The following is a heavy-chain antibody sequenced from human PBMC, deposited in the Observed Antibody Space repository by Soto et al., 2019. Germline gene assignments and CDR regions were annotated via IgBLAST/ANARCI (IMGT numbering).Heavy chain of an antibody. J-gene: IGHJ6*02. CDR1: GYTFNSYY. Sequence: ASVKVSCKTSGYTFNSYYINWVRQAPGQGLEWMGRDNPNSGFVTHAPKFQDRVTMTRDTSTGTFYMELSSLRSDDTAVYYCAVAVILDSHYAMDVWGQGTLVTVSS. CDR2: DNPNSGFV. CDR3: AVAVILDSHYAMDV. V-gene: IGHV1-46*02. D-gene: IGHD3-3*01.